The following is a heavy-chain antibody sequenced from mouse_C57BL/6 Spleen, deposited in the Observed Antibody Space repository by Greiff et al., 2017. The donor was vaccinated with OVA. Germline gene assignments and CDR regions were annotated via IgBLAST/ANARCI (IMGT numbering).Heavy chain of an antibody. D-gene: IGHD1-1*01. J-gene: IGHJ2*01. Sequence: VQLQQPGAELVMPGASVKLSCKASGYTFTSYWMHWVKQRPGQGLEWIGELDPSDSYTNYNQKFKGKSTLTVDKSSSTAYMQLSSLTSEDSAVYYGAREFGDYGSSYGYWGQGTTLTVSS. CDR2: LDPSDSYT. CDR3: AREFGDYGSSYGY. CDR1: GYTFTSYW. V-gene: IGHV1-69*01.